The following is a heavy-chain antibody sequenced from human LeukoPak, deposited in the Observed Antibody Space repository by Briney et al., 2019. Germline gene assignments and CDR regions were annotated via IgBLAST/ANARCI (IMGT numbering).Heavy chain of an antibody. CDR1: GFPFCSYW. V-gene: IGHV3-7*04. CDR3: TRVGYIDEGIDY. J-gene: IGHJ4*02. Sequence: GGSLRLSCVASGFPFCSYWMTWVRQAPGKGLEWVANIKQDGSKKSYVDSVKGRFTISRDNAKNSLYLQMNSLRAEDTAIYYCTRVGYIDEGIDYWGQGTLVTVSS. D-gene: IGHD5-24*01. CDR2: IKQDGSKK.